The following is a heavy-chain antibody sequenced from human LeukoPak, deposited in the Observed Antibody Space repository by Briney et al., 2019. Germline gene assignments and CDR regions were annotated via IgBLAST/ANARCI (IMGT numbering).Heavy chain of an antibody. J-gene: IGHJ4*02. D-gene: IGHD5-12*01. CDR2: ISYDGSNK. CDR3: AKALDDSGYDFAPFDY. Sequence: GRSLRLSCAASGFTFSSYAMHWVRQAPGKGLEWVAVISYDGSNKYYADSVKGRFTISRDNSKNTLYLQMNSLRAEDTAVYYCAKALDDSGYDFAPFDYWGQGTLVTVSS. CDR1: GFTFSSYA. V-gene: IGHV3-30-3*01.